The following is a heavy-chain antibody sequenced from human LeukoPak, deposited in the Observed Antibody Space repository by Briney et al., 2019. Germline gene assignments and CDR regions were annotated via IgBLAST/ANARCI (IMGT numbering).Heavy chain of an antibody. CDR2: ISSSSSYI. Sequence: GGSLRLSCAASRFTFSSYSMNWVRQAPGKGLEWVSSISSSSSYIYYADSVKGRFTISRDNAKNSLYLQMNSLRAEDTAVYYCARDRGGSYYRYYYMDVWGKGTTVTVSS. V-gene: IGHV3-21*01. D-gene: IGHD1-26*01. CDR1: RFTFSSYS. J-gene: IGHJ6*03. CDR3: ARDRGGSYYRYYYMDV.